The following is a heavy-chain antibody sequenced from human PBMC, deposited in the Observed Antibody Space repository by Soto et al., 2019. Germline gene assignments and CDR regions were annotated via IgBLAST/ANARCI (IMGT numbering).Heavy chain of an antibody. CDR2: ISWNGGSR. V-gene: IGHV3-9*01. CDR3: AQGPPPTVTTFGLWFVS. J-gene: IGHJ5*01. D-gene: IGHD4-17*01. CDR1: GFIFDDYA. Sequence: EVNLVESGGGMVQPGRSLRLACAASGFIFDDYAMHWVRQVPEKGLEWVSGISWNGGSRDYVDSVKGLFTISRANAKNSLYLEMNSLRPEATALYYCAQGPPPTVTTFGLWFVSWGQGILVTVSS.